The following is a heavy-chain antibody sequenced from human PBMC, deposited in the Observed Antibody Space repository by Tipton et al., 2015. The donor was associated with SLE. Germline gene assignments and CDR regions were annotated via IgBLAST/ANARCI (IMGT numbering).Heavy chain of an antibody. D-gene: IGHD1-26*01. CDR2: ISGSGGST. CDR3: AGTWELTGFDY. CDR1: GFTFSSYE. V-gene: IGHV3-23*01. J-gene: IGHJ4*02. Sequence: SLRLSCAASGFTFSSYEMNWVRQAPGKGLEWVSAISGSGGSTYYADSVKGRFTISRDNSKNTLYLQMNSLRAEDTAVYYCAGTWELTGFDYWGQGTLVTVSS.